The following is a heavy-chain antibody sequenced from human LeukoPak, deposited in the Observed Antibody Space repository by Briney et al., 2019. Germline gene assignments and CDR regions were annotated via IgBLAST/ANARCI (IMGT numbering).Heavy chain of an antibody. CDR1: GGTFSSYA. D-gene: IGHD6-6*01. CDR3: ARDAGGAARLEFYYMDV. J-gene: IGHJ6*03. V-gene: IGHV1-69*05. Sequence: SVKVSCKASGGTFSSYAISWVRQAPGQGLEWMGGIIPIFGTANYAQKFQGRVTITTDESTSTAYMELSSLRSEDTAVYYCARDAGGAARLEFYYMDVWGKGTTVTVSS. CDR2: IIPIFGTA.